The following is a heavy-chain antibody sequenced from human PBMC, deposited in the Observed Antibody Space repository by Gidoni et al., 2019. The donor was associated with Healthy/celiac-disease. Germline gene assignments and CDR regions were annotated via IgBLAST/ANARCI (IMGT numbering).Heavy chain of an antibody. Sequence: EVQLLESGGGLVQPGGSLRLSCAASGFTFSSYAMSWVRQAPGKGLEWVSAISGSGGSTYYADSVKGRFTISRDNSKNTLYLQMNSLRAEDTAVYYCAKDGGYRGCSSTSCYASDYWGQGTLVTVSS. CDR2: ISGSGGST. J-gene: IGHJ4*02. CDR3: AKDGGYRGCSSTSCYASDY. CDR1: GFTFSSYA. V-gene: IGHV3-23*01. D-gene: IGHD2-2*01.